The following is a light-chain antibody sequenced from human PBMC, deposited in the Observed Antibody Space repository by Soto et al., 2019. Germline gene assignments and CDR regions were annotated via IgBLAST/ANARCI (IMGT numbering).Light chain of an antibody. CDR1: QTINIH. CDR2: AAS. J-gene: IGKJ1*01. Sequence: DIQLTQSPSSLSASVGYRVTITCPASQTINIHLNWYQQKSGKAPKFLIHAASSLQSGVPSRFSGSGSGTDFTLTISGLQSEDFATYYCQQYNSYSEAFGQGTKVDIK. CDR3: QQYNSYSEA. V-gene: IGKV1-39*01.